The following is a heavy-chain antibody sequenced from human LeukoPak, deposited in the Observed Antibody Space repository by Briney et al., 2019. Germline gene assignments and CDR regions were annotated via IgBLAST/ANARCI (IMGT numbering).Heavy chain of an antibody. V-gene: IGHV3-30*18. CDR3: AKDKGYGDYYFDY. CDR2: LSYDGSET. Sequence: GGSLRLSCTASGFTFSTYAMHWVRQAPGKGLEWVAVLSYDGSETYYKDSVKGRFTISRDNSRNTLYLQMHSLRAEDTAVYYCAKDKGYGDYYFDYWGQGTLLTVSS. D-gene: IGHD4-17*01. J-gene: IGHJ4*02. CDR1: GFTFSTYA.